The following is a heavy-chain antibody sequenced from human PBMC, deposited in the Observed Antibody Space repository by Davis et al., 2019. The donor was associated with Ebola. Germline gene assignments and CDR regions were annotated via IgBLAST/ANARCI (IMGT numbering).Heavy chain of an antibody. CDR1: GFTFRSYC. V-gene: IGHV3-30*18. CDR3: AKERDSSGYQANFDD. D-gene: IGHD3-22*01. J-gene: IGHJ4*02. CDR2: ISFDGSTK. Sequence: GESLKISCAASGFTFRSYCMHWVRQAPAKGLVWVAVISFDGSTKYYADSVRGRFTISRDNSKNTLYLQMNSLRAEDTAVYHCAKERDSSGYQANFDDWGQGALVTVSS.